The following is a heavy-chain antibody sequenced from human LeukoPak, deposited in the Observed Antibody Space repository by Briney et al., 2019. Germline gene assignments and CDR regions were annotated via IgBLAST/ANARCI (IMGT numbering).Heavy chain of an antibody. CDR2: IYYRGST. J-gene: IGHJ3*02. CDR3: ARAPGGYGSGSRGAFDI. V-gene: IGHV4-59*01. Sequence: SETLSLTCTVSGGSISSYYWSWIRQPPGKGLECMGYIYYRGSTNYNPSLKSRVTISVDTSKNQFSLKLSSVTAADTAVYYCARAPGGYGSGSRGAFDIWGQGTMVTVSS. CDR1: GGSISSYY. D-gene: IGHD3-10*01.